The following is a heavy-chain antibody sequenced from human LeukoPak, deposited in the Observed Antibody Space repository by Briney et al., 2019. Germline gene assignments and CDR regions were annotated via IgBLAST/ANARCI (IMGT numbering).Heavy chain of an antibody. CDR2: IYYSGST. Sequence: SETLSLTCTVSGGSISSSGYYWGRIRQPPGMGLEWIGSIYYSGSTYYNPSLKSRVTISVDTSKNQFSLKLSSVSAADTAVYYCARGDWSGYVSPYNWFDPWGQGTLVTVSS. J-gene: IGHJ5*02. CDR3: ARGDWSGYVSPYNWFDP. CDR1: GGSISSSGYY. V-gene: IGHV4-39*01. D-gene: IGHD3-3*01.